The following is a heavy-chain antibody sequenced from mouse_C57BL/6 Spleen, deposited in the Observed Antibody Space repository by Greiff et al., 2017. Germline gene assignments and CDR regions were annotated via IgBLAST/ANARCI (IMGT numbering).Heavy chain of an antibody. D-gene: IGHD1-1*01. Sequence: EVQLQQSGPVLVKPGASVKMSCKASGYTFTDYYMNWVKQSHGKSLEWIGVINPYNGGTSYNQKFKGKATLTVDKSSSTAYMALNSLTSEDSAVYYCARGLLVSYAMDYWGQGTSVTVSS. V-gene: IGHV1-19*01. J-gene: IGHJ4*01. CDR3: ARGLLVSYAMDY. CDR2: INPYNGGT. CDR1: GYTFTDYY.